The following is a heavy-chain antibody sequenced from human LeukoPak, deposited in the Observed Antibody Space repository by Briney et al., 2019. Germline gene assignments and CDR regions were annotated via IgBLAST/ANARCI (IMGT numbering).Heavy chain of an antibody. CDR1: SGPISSYY. V-gene: IGHV4-59*01. Sequence: SETLSLTCTVSSGPISSYYWSWIRQPPGKGLEWIGYIYYDGSANYKPSLKSRVTISVDTSKNQFSLKLSSVTAADTAVYYCARGILHYYDSSGYYYGPSYYYMDVWGKGTTVTISS. J-gene: IGHJ6*03. CDR2: IYYDGSA. D-gene: IGHD3-22*01. CDR3: ARGILHYYDSSGYYYGPSYYYMDV.